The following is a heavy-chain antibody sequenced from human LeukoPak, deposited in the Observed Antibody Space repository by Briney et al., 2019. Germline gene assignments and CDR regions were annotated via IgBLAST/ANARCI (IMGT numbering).Heavy chain of an antibody. J-gene: IGHJ4*02. CDR2: INHSGST. CDR3: ARRSEADIAVAGISSLDY. D-gene: IGHD6-19*01. Sequence: SETLSLTCALYGGSFSGYYWSLIRQPPGKGLRWIGEINHSGSTNYNPSLKSRVTISVDTSKNQFSLKLSSVSAADPAVYYCARRSEADIAVAGISSLDYWGQGTLVTFSS. V-gene: IGHV4-34*01. CDR1: GGSFSGYY.